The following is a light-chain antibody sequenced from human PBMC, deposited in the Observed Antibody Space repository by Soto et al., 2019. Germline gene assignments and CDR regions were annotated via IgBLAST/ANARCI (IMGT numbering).Light chain of an antibody. CDR1: QSVSNN. V-gene: IGKV3-15*01. CDR3: QQYKNWPPWT. CDR2: GAS. J-gene: IGKJ1*01. Sequence: EIVITQSPATLSVSPGERATLSCRASQSVSNNLAWYQQKPGQAPRLLIYGASTRATGIPARFSGSGSGTEFTLTISSLLSEDFAVYYCQQYKNWPPWTFGQGTQVEIK.